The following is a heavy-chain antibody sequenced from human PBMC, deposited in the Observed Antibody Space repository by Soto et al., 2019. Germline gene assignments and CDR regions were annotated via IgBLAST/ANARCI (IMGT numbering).Heavy chain of an antibody. Sequence: EVQLVESGGGLVQPGKALRLSCAASGLTFSKYWMHWVRQAPGKRPVWVSYISSEGTTTDYADSVKGRFTISRDNAKNTLYLQMDSLRVEDTAVYYCAIQDCTNDVCLEAAVTVGGALEYWGQGAQVTVSS. V-gene: IGHV3-74*01. CDR3: AIQDCTNDVCLEAAVTVGGALEY. CDR2: ISSEGTTT. D-gene: IGHD2-8*01. CDR1: GLTFSKYW. J-gene: IGHJ4*02.